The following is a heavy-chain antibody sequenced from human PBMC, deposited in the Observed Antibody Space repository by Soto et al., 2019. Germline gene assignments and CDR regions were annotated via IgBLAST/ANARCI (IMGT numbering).Heavy chain of an antibody. CDR2: IYYSGNT. CDR3: ARDSAGTAMTFDY. J-gene: IGHJ4*02. Sequence: ILSLTCTVSGGYIISGGYYRSWIHQHPGKGLEWIGYIYYSGNTYYNPSLKSRVAMSVDTSKNQFSLKLSSVTAADTAVYYCARDSAGTAMTFDYWGQGTLVTVSS. V-gene: IGHV4-31*03. D-gene: IGHD5-18*01. CDR1: GGYIISGGYY.